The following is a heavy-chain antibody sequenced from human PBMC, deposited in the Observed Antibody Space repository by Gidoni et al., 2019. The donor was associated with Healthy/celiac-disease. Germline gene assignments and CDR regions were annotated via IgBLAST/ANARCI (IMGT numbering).Heavy chain of an antibody. Sequence: QVQLVQSGAEVKTPGSSVTVSCKASGGTFSRYAISWGRQAPGQGLEWMGGIIPIFGTTNYAQKFQGRVTITADKSTSTAYMELSSLRSEDTAFYFCASGNWNSPLGFYGMDVWGQGTTVTVSS. V-gene: IGHV1-69*06. J-gene: IGHJ6*02. D-gene: IGHD1-7*01. CDR2: IIPIFGTT. CDR3: ASGNWNSPLGFYGMDV. CDR1: GGTFSRYA.